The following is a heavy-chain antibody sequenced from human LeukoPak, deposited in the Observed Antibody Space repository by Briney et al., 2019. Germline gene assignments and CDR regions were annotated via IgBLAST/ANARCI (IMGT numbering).Heavy chain of an antibody. CDR1: GFTVSSSY. Sequence: GGSLRLSCAVSGFTVSSSYMNWVRQAPGKGLEWVSAIYSGGNTYYADSVKGRFTSSRDNSKNTLYLQMDSLRAEDTAMYYCARDRGGSGSYRHFDYWGQGALVTVSS. CDR3: ARDRGGSGSYRHFDY. V-gene: IGHV3-66*01. D-gene: IGHD3-10*01. CDR2: IYSGGNT. J-gene: IGHJ4*02.